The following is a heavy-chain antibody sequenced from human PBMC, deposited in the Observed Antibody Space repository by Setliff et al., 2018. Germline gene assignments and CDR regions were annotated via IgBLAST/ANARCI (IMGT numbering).Heavy chain of an antibody. CDR3: TTSPISSGWHSNFDYNMDV. J-gene: IGHJ6*02. CDR1: GFTFSDAW. Sequence: LRLSCAASGFTFSDAWMNWVRQAPGKGLEWVDRIKSKADGGTADFAAPVKGRFTISRDDSKNTMSLQMNSLKTEDTAVYFCTTSPISSGWHSNFDYNMDVWGQGTTVTVSS. D-gene: IGHD6-19*01. V-gene: IGHV3-15*01. CDR2: IKSKADGGTA.